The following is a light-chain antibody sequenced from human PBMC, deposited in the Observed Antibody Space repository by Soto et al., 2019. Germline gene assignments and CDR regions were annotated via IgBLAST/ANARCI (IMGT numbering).Light chain of an antibody. CDR2: GAS. CDR1: QSVSSSY. CDR3: QQYGSSPWT. Sequence: EIVLTQSPGTLSLSPGERATLSCMASQSVSSSYLAWYQQKPGQAPRLLIYGASSRATGIPDRLSGSGSGTDFTLTISRLEPEDVAVYYCQQYGSSPWTFGQGTKVDI. J-gene: IGKJ1*01. V-gene: IGKV3-20*01.